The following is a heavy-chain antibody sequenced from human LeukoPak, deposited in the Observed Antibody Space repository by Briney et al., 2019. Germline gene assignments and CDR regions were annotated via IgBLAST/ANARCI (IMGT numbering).Heavy chain of an antibody. V-gene: IGHV3-7*01. Sequence: GGSLRLACAAAGFTFSSYWMGWVRQAQGKGREWVANINKEGGEKYYGDSGKGRFTISRATAKNSLYLQMNSLRAEDTAVYYCARRYYYATRGYYFDYWGQGTLVTVSS. CDR1: GFTFSSYW. J-gene: IGHJ4*02. D-gene: IGHD3-10*01. CDR2: INKEGGEK. CDR3: ARRYYYATRGYYFDY.